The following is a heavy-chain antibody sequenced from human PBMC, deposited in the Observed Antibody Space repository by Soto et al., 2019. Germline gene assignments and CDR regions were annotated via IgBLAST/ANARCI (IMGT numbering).Heavy chain of an antibody. Sequence: ASVKVSCKASGYTFTSYAMHWVRQAPGQRLEWMGWINAGNGNTKYSQRFQGRVTITRDTSASTAYMELSSLRSEDTAVYYCARGRAVVVAATPPSAYWGQGTLVTV. D-gene: IGHD2-15*01. V-gene: IGHV1-3*01. CDR3: ARGRAVVVAATPPSAY. CDR1: GYTFTSYA. J-gene: IGHJ4*02. CDR2: INAGNGNT.